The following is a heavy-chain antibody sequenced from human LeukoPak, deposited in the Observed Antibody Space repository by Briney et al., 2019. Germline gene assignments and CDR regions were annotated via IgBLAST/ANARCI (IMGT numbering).Heavy chain of an antibody. V-gene: IGHV1-2*06. D-gene: IGHD6-13*01. J-gene: IGHJ4*02. CDR1: GYTFTGYY. Sequence: ASVKVPCKASGYTFTGYYMHWVRQAPGQGLEWMGRINPNSGGTNYAQKFQGRVTMTRDTSISTAYMELSRLRSDDTAVYYCARDRGYSSSWYGYWGQGTLVTVSS. CDR3: ARDRGYSSSWYGY. CDR2: INPNSGGT.